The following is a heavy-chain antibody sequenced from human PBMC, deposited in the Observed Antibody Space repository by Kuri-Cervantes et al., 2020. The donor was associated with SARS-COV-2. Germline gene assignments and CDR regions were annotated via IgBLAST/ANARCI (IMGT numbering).Heavy chain of an antibody. CDR1: GGTFSSYT. V-gene: IGHV1-69*06. CDR3: ARDSLAEWLGDAFDI. D-gene: IGHD3-3*01. Sequence: SVKVSCKASGGTFSSYTISWVRQAPGQGLEWMGGIIPIFGTANYAQKFQGRVTITADKSTSTAYMELSSLRSEDTAVYYCARDSLAEWLGDAFDIWGQGTMVTDSS. CDR2: IIPIFGTA. J-gene: IGHJ3*02.